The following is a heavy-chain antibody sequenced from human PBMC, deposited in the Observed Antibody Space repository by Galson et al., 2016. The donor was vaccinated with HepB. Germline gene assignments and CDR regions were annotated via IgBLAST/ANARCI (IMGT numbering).Heavy chain of an antibody. D-gene: IGHD2-8*01. CDR1: RFPFRGHG. V-gene: IGHV3-33*01. CDR3: ARVQYSANGRTHYSYYFGMDV. Sequence: SLRLSCAGSRFPFRGHGMHWIRQSPGKGLEWVAGISFDGSKKDISDSVKGRFAIPRDNSKSTLYLQMRSLRDEDTAVYYCARVQYSANGRTHYSYYFGMDVWGPGTTVIVSS. CDR2: ISFDGSKK. J-gene: IGHJ6*02.